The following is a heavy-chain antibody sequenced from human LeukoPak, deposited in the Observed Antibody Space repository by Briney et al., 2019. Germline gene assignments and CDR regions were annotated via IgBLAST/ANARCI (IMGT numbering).Heavy chain of an antibody. CDR3: ASDLGGVARTNLYYYMDV. CDR2: MNPNSGNT. J-gene: IGHJ6*03. Sequence: ASVKVSCKASGYTFTSYDINWVRQATGQGLEWMGWMNPNSGNTGYAQKFQGRVTMTRSTSISTAYMELSSLRSEDTAVYYCASDLGGVARTNLYYYMDVWGKGTTVTVSS. CDR1: GYTFTSYD. V-gene: IGHV1-8*01. D-gene: IGHD3-16*01.